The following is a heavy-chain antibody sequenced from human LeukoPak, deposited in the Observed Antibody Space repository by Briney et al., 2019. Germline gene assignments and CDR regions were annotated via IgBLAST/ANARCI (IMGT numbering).Heavy chain of an antibody. J-gene: IGHJ2*01. CDR3: ARAQFLYDFWSGTPRNWYFDL. Sequence: SETLSLTCTVSGGSISSYYWSWIRQPPGKGLEWIGYIYYSGSTNYNPSLKSRVTISVDTSKNQFSLKLSSVTAADTAVYYCARAQFLYDFWSGTPRNWYFDLWGRGTLVTVSS. V-gene: IGHV4-59*01. CDR1: GGSISSYY. CDR2: IYYSGST. D-gene: IGHD3-3*01.